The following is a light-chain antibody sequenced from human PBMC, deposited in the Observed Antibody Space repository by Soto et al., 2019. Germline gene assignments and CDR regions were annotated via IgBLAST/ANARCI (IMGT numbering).Light chain of an antibody. J-gene: IGKJ3*01. V-gene: IGKV3-11*01. CDR1: QSVSSY. CDR2: DAS. Sequence: EIVLTQSPATLSLSPGERATLSCRASQSVSSYLAWYQQKPGQAPRLLIYDASNRATGIPARFSGSGSGTDFTLTISSLERDDFAVYYCQQRSNGPPIFTFGPGTKVDIK. CDR3: QQRSNGPPIFT.